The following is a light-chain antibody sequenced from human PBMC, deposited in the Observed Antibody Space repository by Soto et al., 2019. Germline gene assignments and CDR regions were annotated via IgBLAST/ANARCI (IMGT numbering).Light chain of an antibody. CDR3: QQLDSYPIT. CDR1: QGISSF. J-gene: IGKJ5*01. CDR2: AAS. Sequence: DIQLTQSPSFLSASVGDRVTITCRASQGISSFLAWYQQKPGEAPKLLIYAASTLQSGVPSRFSGSGSGTEFTLTISSLQPEDFATYYCQQLDSYPITFGQGTRLEMK. V-gene: IGKV1-9*01.